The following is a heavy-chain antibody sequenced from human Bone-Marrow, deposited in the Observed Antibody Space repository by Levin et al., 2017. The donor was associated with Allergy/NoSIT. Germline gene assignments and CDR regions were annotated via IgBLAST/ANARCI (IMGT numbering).Heavy chain of an antibody. D-gene: IGHD3-16*02. Sequence: MTSETLSLTCAVSGGSISSSNWWSWVRQPPGKGLEWIGEIYHSGSTNYNPSLKSRVTISVDKSKNQFSLKLSSVTAADTAVYYCARDQGQLYDYVWGSYRPPPWYFDLWGRGTLVTVSS. CDR1: GGSISSSNW. CDR3: ARDQGQLYDYVWGSYRPPPWYFDL. CDR2: IYHSGST. V-gene: IGHV4-4*02. J-gene: IGHJ2*01.